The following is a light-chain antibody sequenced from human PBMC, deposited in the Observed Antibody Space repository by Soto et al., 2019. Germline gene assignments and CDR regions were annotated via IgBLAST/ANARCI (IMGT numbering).Light chain of an antibody. CDR1: SSNIGSNT. CDR2: SNN. V-gene: IGLV1-44*01. J-gene: IGLJ2*01. CDR3: AAWDDSLNGPV. Sequence: QSVLTQPPSASGTPGQRVTISCSGSSSNIGSNTVNWYQQLPGTAPKLLIYSNNQRPSGVPDRFSGSKSGTSASLAISGLQSEYEADYYCAAWDDSLNGPVFGGGTQLNVL.